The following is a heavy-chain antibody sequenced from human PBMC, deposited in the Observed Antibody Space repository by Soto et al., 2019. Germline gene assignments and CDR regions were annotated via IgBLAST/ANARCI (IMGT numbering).Heavy chain of an antibody. CDR2: IYYSGST. CDR3: ARGRNYDSSGYYFSPIAFDY. Sequence: SETLSLTCTVSGGSISSGDYYWSWIRQPPGKGLEWIGYIYYSGSTYYNPSLKSRVTISVDTSKNQFSLKLSSVTAADTAVYYCARGRNYDSSGYYFSPIAFDYWGQGTLVTVSS. D-gene: IGHD3-22*01. V-gene: IGHV4-30-4*01. J-gene: IGHJ4*02. CDR1: GGSISSGDYY.